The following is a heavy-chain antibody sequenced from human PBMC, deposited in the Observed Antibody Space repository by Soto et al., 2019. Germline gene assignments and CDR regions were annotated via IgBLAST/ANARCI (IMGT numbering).Heavy chain of an antibody. D-gene: IGHD2-2*01. CDR3: AKGSSSSRPYYFDY. V-gene: IGHV1-24*01. J-gene: IGHJ4*02. Sequence: AAVAVSCKLSGYTLTELSMHWVRQAPGKGLEWMGGFDPEDGETIYAQKFEGRVTMTEETSTDTAYMELSSLRSEDTAVYYCAKGSSSSRPYYFDYWGQGTLVTVSS. CDR2: FDPEDGET. CDR1: GYTLTELS.